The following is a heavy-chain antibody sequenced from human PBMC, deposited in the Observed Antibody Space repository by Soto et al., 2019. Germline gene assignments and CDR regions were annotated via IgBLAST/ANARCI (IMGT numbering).Heavy chain of an antibody. V-gene: IGHV1-18*01. J-gene: IGHJ5*02. D-gene: IGHD4-17*01. CDR2: ISAYNGNT. CDR1: GYTFTSYG. CDR3: ARVPAYGDYVVWLDP. Sequence: ASVKVSCKASGYTFTSYGISWVRQAPGQGLEWMGWISAYNGNTNYAQKLQGRVTMTTDTSTSTAYMELRSLRSDDTAVYYCARVPAYGDYVVWLDPWGQGTLVTVSS.